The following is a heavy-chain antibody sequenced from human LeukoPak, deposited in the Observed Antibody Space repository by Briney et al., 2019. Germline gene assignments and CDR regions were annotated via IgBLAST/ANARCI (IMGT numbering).Heavy chain of an antibody. Sequence: PGGSLRLSCAASGFTFSSYAMSWVRQAPGKGLEWVSGISGSGGSTYYADSVKGRFTISRDNSKNTLYLQMSSLRAGDTAVYYCAKMPVSYSSGWSNFDYWGQGTLVTVSS. D-gene: IGHD6-19*01. V-gene: IGHV3-23*01. CDR3: AKMPVSYSSGWSNFDY. CDR2: ISGSGGST. CDR1: GFTFSSYA. J-gene: IGHJ4*02.